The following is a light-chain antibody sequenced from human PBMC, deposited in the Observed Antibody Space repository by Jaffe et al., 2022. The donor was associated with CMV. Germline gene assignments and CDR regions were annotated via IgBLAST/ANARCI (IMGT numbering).Light chain of an antibody. CDR3: STWDDSLSGPV. V-gene: IGLV1-44*01. CDR2: SNN. CDR1: SSNIGHHP. J-gene: IGLJ2*01. Sequence: QSGLTQPPSASGAPGQRVTISCSGSSSNIGHHPVNWYQQFPGAAPKLLIYSNNQRPSGVPDRFSGSKSGTSASLAFTGLQSDDEADYYCSTWDDSLSGPVFGGGTKLTVL.